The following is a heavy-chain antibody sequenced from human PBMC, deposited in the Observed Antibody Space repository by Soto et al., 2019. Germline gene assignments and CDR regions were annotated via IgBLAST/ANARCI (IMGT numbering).Heavy chain of an antibody. CDR2: INAGDGNR. Sequence: GASVKVSCKASGYTFTKYCVHWVRQAPGQRLERMGWINAGDGNRKYSRNFQGRVTITRDTSASTAYMELSSLRSEDTAVYYCVRDGAVAGNINFDFWGQGTLVTVSS. CDR3: VRDGAVAGNINFDF. D-gene: IGHD6-19*01. V-gene: IGHV1-3*01. CDR1: GYTFTKYC. J-gene: IGHJ4*02.